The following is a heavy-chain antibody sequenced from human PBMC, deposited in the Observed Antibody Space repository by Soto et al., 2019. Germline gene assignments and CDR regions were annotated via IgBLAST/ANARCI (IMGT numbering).Heavy chain of an antibody. CDR2: IYYSGST. D-gene: IGHD6-19*01. J-gene: IGHJ4*02. CDR1: GGSISSSSYY. V-gene: IGHV4-39*07. Sequence: PSETLSLTCTVSGGSISSSSYYWGWIRQPPGKGLEWIGSIYYSGSTNYNPSLKSRVTISVDTSKNQFSLKLSSVTAADTAVYYCARAWPPGGWYYFDYWGQGTLVTVSS. CDR3: ARAWPPGGWYYFDY.